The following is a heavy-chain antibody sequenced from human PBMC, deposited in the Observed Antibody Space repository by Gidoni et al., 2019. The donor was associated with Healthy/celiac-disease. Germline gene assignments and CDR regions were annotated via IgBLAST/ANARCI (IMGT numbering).Heavy chain of an antibody. V-gene: IGHV3-23*01. D-gene: IGHD2-8*02. CDR2: ISGSGGST. CDR1: CFTFSSYA. J-gene: IGHJ4*02. CDR3: AKDFVLVVSD. Sequence: EVQLLESGGGWVQPGGYLRLSCAALCFTFSSYAMGLVRQAPGKGLLWVSAISGSGGSTYYADSVKGRFTISRDNSKNTLYLQMNSLRAEDTAVDFCAKDFVLVVSDWGQGTLVTVSS.